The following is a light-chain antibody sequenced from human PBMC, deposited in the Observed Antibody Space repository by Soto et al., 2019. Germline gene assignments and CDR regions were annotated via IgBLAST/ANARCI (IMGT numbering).Light chain of an antibody. CDR3: QSYDSDFVV. CDR1: SGSIANNY. J-gene: IGLJ2*01. CDR2: ENN. V-gene: IGLV6-57*04. Sequence: LTQPHSVSESPGKTLSISCTRSSGSIANNYVQWYQQCPGSAPTTVIYENNQRLSGVPDRFSGSTDGSSNSASLTISGLQTEDEADYYCQSYDSDFVVFGGATKLTVL.